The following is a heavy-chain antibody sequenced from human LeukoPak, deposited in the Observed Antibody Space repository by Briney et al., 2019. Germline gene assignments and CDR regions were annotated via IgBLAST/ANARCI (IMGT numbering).Heavy chain of an antibody. CDR3: ARDPSSYYYGMDV. Sequence: PSETLSLTSTVSGGSISSYYWSWIRQPPGKGLEWIGYIHYSGSTNYNPSLKSRVTISVDTSKNQFSLKLSSVTAADTAVYFCARDPSSYYYGMDVWGQGTTVTVSS. CDR1: GGSISSYY. CDR2: IHYSGST. J-gene: IGHJ6*02. D-gene: IGHD6-6*01. V-gene: IGHV4-59*01.